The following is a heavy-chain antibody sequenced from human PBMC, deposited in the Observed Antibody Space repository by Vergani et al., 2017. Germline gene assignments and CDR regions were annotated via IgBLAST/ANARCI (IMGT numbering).Heavy chain of an antibody. J-gene: IGHJ4*02. D-gene: IGHD5-18*01. CDR3: ARQASYGSFFFDY. CDR1: GGSFSSYY. CDR2: IYTSGST. V-gene: IGHV4-59*10. Sequence: QVQLQQWGAGLLKPSETLSLTCAVYGGSFSSYYWSWIRQPAGKGLEWIGRIYTSGSTNYNPSLKSRVTISVDTSKNQFSLKLSSVTAADTAVYYCARQASYGSFFFDYWGQGTLVTVSS.